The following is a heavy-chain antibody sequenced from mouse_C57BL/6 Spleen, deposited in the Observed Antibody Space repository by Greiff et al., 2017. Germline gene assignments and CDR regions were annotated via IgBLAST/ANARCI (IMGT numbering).Heavy chain of an antibody. J-gene: IGHJ4*01. D-gene: IGHD1-1*01. V-gene: IGHV1-64*01. Sequence: QVQLKQPGAELVKPGASVKLSCKASGYTFTSYWMHWVKQRPGQGLEWIGMIHPNSGSTNYNEKFKSKATLTVDKSSSTAYMQLSSLTSEDSAVYYCARGHYYGSSYYAMDYWGQGTSVTVSS. CDR1: GYTFTSYW. CDR2: IHPNSGST. CDR3: ARGHYYGSSYYAMDY.